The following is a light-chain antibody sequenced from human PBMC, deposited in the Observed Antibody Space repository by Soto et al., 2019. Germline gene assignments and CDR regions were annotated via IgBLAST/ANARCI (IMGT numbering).Light chain of an antibody. CDR2: GPA. J-gene: IGKJ4*01. CDR3: QQYGGSVT. Sequence: EIVLTQSPGTLSLSPGERATLSCRASQSVSSVYLAWYQQKPGQAPRLLIYGPATRATGIPDRFSASGSGTDFTLTISRLEPEDFAGYYCQQYGGSVTFGGGPKVEIK. V-gene: IGKV3-20*01. CDR1: QSVSSVY.